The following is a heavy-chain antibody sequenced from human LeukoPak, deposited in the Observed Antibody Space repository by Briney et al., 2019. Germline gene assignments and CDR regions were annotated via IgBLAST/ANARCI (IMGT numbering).Heavy chain of an antibody. CDR3: ARLSSGSYYNGFDY. Sequence: PGGSLRLSCAASGFTFSSYSMNWVRQAPGKGLEWVSSISSSSSYIYYADSVKGRFTISRDNAKNSLYLQMNSLRAEDTAVYYCARLSSGSYYNGFDYWGQGTLVTVSS. D-gene: IGHD3-10*01. CDR2: ISSSSSYI. V-gene: IGHV3-21*01. J-gene: IGHJ4*02. CDR1: GFTFSSYS.